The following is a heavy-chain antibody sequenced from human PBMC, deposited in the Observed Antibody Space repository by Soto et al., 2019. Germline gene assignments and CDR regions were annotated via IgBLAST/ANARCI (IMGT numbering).Heavy chain of an antibody. CDR3: ANSSVSKVWGLIINPNY. J-gene: IGHJ4*02. CDR1: GFPFTGYA. CDR2: ISGHGDAT. D-gene: IGHD3-10*01. V-gene: IGHV3-23*01. Sequence: EVQLLESGGGLVQPGGSLRLSCAASGFPFTGYAMSWVRQAPGKGLEWVSAISGHGDATFYADSVKGRFTISRDNSKNTLYLHMNSLRAEDTDLYYYANSSVSKVWGLIINPNYWGQGTLVTVSS.